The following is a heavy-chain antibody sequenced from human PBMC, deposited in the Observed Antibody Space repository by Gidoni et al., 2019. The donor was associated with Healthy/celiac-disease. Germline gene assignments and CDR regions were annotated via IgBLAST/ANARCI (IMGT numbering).Heavy chain of an antibody. Sequence: EVQLVESGGGLVQPGGSLRLSCSASGFTFSRYAIHWVRQAPGKGLEYGSAISSNGGSTYYADSVKGRLTISRDKSKNTLYLQMSSLRAEDTAVYYCVKGMGYCSGGSCPAGGFGYWGQGTLVTVSS. CDR2: ISSNGGST. CDR1: GFTFSRYA. D-gene: IGHD2-15*01. CDR3: VKGMGYCSGGSCPAGGFGY. J-gene: IGHJ4*02. V-gene: IGHV3-64D*06.